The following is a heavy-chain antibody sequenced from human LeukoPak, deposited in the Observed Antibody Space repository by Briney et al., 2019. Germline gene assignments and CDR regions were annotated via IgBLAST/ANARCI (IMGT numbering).Heavy chain of an antibody. CDR3: AREDIVVVVAERSAFDI. V-gene: IGHV4-30-4*01. CDR2: IYYSGST. CDR1: GGSISSGDYY. D-gene: IGHD2-15*01. J-gene: IGHJ3*02. Sequence: SETLSLTCTVSGGSISSGDYYWSWIRQPPGKGLEWIGYIYYSGSTYYNPSLKSRVTISVDTSKNQFSLKLSSVTAADTAVYYCAREDIVVVVAERSAFDIWGQGTMVTVSS.